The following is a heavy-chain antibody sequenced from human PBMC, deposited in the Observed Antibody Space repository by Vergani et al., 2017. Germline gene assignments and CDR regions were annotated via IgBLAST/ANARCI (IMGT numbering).Heavy chain of an antibody. J-gene: IGHJ6*02. CDR3: ARGSYDSSGYYSNYYYGMDV. CDR1: GYTFTSCD. Sequence: QVQLVQSGAEVKKPGASVKVSCKASGYTFTSCDINWVRQATGQGLEWMGWMNPNSGNTGYAQKFQGRVTITRNTSISTAYMELSSLRSEDTAVYYCARGSYDSSGYYSNYYYGMDVWGQGTTVTVSS. D-gene: IGHD3-22*01. CDR2: MNPNSGNT. V-gene: IGHV1-8*03.